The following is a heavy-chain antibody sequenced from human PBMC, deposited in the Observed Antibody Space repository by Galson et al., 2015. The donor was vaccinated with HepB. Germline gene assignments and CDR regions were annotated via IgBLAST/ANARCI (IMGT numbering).Heavy chain of an antibody. CDR1: GYTFTGYY. D-gene: IGHD2-2*01. Sequence: SVKVSCKASGYTFTGYYMHWVRQAPGQGLEWMGWINPNSGGTNYAQKFQGRVTMTRDTSISTAYMELSRLRSDDTAVYCCARDLHLSGSSTSCPGYWGQGTLVTVSS. V-gene: IGHV1-2*02. CDR3: ARDLHLSGSSTSCPGY. CDR2: INPNSGGT. J-gene: IGHJ4*02.